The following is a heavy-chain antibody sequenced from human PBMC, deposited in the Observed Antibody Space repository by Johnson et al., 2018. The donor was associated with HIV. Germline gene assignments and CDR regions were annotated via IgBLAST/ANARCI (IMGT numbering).Heavy chain of an antibody. V-gene: IGHV3-30*04. D-gene: IGHD2-21*02. CDR3: ARPHIVVVTAGYAFDI. CDR2: ISYDGSNK. J-gene: IGHJ3*02. Sequence: QVQLVESGGGVVQPGRSLRLSCVASGFTFSIYAMHWVRQAPGKGLEWVAVISYDGSNKYHADSVKGRFTISRDNSKNTLYLQMNSLRAEDTAVYYCARPHIVVVTAGYAFDIWGQGTMVIVSS. CDR1: GFTFSIYA.